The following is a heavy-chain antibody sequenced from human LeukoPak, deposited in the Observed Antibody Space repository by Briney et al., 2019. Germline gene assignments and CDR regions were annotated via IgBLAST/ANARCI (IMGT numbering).Heavy chain of an antibody. D-gene: IGHD6-19*01. CDR2: ISGSGDST. V-gene: IGHV3-23*01. CDR1: GGSISSYY. J-gene: IGHJ6*03. Sequence: PSETLSLTRTVSGGSISSYYWSWVRQAPGKGLEWVSAISGSGDSTHYADSVKGRFTISRDNSKNTLFLQMNSLRADDTAVYYCAKGGIAVASTSYYYYMDVWGKGTTVTISS. CDR3: AKGGIAVASTSYYYYMDV.